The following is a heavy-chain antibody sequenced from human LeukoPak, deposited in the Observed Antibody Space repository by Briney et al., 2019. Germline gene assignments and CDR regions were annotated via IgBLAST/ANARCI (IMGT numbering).Heavy chain of an antibody. Sequence: ASVKVSCKASGGTFSSYAISWVRQAPGQGLEWMVGIIPIFGTANYAQKFQGRVTITTDESTSTAYMELSSLRSEDTAVYYCARVTIGGYETPFDYWGQGTLVTASS. CDR3: ARVTIGGYETPFDY. CDR2: IIPIFGTA. D-gene: IGHD5-12*01. V-gene: IGHV1-69*05. J-gene: IGHJ4*02. CDR1: GGTFSSYA.